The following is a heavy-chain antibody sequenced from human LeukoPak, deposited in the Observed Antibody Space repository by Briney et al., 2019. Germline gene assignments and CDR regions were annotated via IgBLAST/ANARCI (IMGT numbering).Heavy chain of an antibody. CDR3: ARGEYYYDSSGHYSEDAFDI. CDR1: GYTFTNYG. Sequence: ASVKVSCKASGYTFTNYGISWVRQAPGQGLEWMGWINAYNGNTNYAQKLQGRVTMTTDTSTNTAYMELRSLRSDDTAVYYCARGEYYYDSSGHYSEDAFDIWGQGTMVTVSS. J-gene: IGHJ3*02. V-gene: IGHV1-18*01. D-gene: IGHD3-22*01. CDR2: INAYNGNT.